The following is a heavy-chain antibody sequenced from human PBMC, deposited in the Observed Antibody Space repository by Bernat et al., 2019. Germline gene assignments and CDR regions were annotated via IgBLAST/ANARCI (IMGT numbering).Heavy chain of an antibody. J-gene: IGHJ6*02. CDR2: ISYDRSNK. CDR3: ARTRSLSGWYGPYGMDV. Sequence: QVQLVESGGGVVQPGRSLRLSCAASGFTFSSYGMHWVRQAPGKGLAWVAVISYDRSNKYYADFVQGRFTISRENSKNTLYLQMNSLRAEDTAVYYCARTRSLSGWYGPYGMDVWGQGTTVTVSS. D-gene: IGHD6-19*01. V-gene: IGHV3-30*03. CDR1: GFTFSSYG.